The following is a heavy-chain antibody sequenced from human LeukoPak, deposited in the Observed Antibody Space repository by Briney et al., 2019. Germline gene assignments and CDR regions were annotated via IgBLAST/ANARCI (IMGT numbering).Heavy chain of an antibody. CDR3: ARFNRPHIVATIHGMDV. D-gene: IGHD5-12*01. J-gene: IGHJ6*04. Sequence: PSQTLSLTCTVSGGSISSYYWSWIRQPPGKGLEWIGYIYYSGSTNYNPSLKSRVTISVDTSKNQFSLKLSSVTAADTAVYYCARFNRPHIVATIHGMDVWGKGTTVTVSS. V-gene: IGHV4-59*01. CDR2: IYYSGST. CDR1: GGSISSYY.